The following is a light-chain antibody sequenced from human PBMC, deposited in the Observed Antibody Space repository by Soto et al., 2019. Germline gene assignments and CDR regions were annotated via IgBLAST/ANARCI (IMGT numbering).Light chain of an antibody. CDR2: KAS. J-gene: IGKJ1*01. V-gene: IGKV1-5*03. Sequence: DVPMTQSPSTLSASVGDRVTITCRASQSISGWLAWYQQRPGTAPKLMIYKASTLETGVPSRFSGSGSGTEFTLIINNLQPDDFATYYCQQYAGYSRTFGQGTKVEIK. CDR3: QQYAGYSRT. CDR1: QSISGW.